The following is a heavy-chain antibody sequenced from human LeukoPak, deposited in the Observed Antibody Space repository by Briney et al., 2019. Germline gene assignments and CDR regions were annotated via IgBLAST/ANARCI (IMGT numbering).Heavy chain of an antibody. Sequence: SETLSLTCIVSGASMSSYYWSWIRQPPGKGLEWIAYIYYSGTTNYNPSLMSRVTISVDTSKNQFSLKLNSMTAADTAVYYCAKGAYSSSWYWYWGQGTLVTVS. D-gene: IGHD6-13*01. CDR3: AKGAYSSSWYWY. CDR1: GASMSSYY. J-gene: IGHJ4*02. V-gene: IGHV4-59*12. CDR2: IYYSGTT.